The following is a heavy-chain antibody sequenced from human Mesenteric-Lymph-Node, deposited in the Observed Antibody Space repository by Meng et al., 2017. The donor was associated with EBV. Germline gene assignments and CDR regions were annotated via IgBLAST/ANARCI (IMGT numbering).Heavy chain of an antibody. Sequence: QVPRHGAPPRLVQPSPSLSRPCPVSAAPTMAYYWSSIRHPPGRRPEWIWYIYVSGITKYNPSLKSLVTISVDTSKNQFSLKLTSVTAADTAVYYSARSLPIVQTKYNWFDPWGQGTLVAVSS. J-gene: IGHJ5*02. CDR2: IYVSGIT. V-gene: IGHV4-59*01. CDR1: AAPTMAYY. D-gene: IGHD2/OR15-2a*01. CDR3: ARSLPIVQTKYNWFDP.